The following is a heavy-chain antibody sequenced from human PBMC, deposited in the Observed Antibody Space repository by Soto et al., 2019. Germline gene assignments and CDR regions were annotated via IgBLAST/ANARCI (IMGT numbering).Heavy chain of an antibody. CDR1: GGTFSSYA. D-gene: IGHD6-6*01. J-gene: IGHJ4*02. Sequence: SVKVSCKASGGTFSSYAISWVRQAPGQGLEWMGGIIPIFGTANYAQKFQGRVTITADESTSTAYMELSSLRSEDTAVYYCATSSSIAAPTDYWGQGTLVTVSS. CDR2: IIPIFGTA. CDR3: ATSSSIAAPTDY. V-gene: IGHV1-69*13.